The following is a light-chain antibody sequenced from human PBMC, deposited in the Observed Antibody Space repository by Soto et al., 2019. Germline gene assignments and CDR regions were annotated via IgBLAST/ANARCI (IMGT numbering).Light chain of an antibody. Sequence: DIQMTQSPSTLSASVGDRVTITCRASQSISSWLAWYQQKPGKAPKLLIYDASSLESGVPSRFSGSGSATALTLTISSLQPDDFATYYCQQYNSYPWTFGQGTRVEIK. CDR2: DAS. CDR1: QSISSW. V-gene: IGKV1-5*01. CDR3: QQYNSYPWT. J-gene: IGKJ1*01.